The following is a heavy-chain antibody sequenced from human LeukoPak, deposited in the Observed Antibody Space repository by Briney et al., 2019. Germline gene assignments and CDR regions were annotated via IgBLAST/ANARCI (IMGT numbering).Heavy chain of an antibody. CDR3: ARGGEMATIRGSWFDP. D-gene: IGHD5-24*01. V-gene: IGHV1-18*01. CDR1: GGTFSSYG. Sequence: GASVKVSCKASGGTFSSYGISWVRQAPGQGLEWMGWISAYNGNTNYAQKLQGRVTMTTDTSTSTAYMELRSLRSDDTAVYYCARGGEMATIRGSWFDPWGQGTLVTVSS. J-gene: IGHJ5*02. CDR2: ISAYNGNT.